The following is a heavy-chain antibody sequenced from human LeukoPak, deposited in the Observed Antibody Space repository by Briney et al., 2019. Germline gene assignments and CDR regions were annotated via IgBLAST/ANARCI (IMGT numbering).Heavy chain of an antibody. D-gene: IGHD6-19*01. Sequence: PGGSLRLSCAASGFTFSTYATSWVRQAPGKGLEWVAHISGSGGATYYADSVRGRFTLSRDNSENTVHMQMKSLTAEDTAIYYCAKMRRGWGLFDSWGQGTLVTVSS. CDR3: AKMRRGWGLFDS. V-gene: IGHV3-23*01. CDR2: ISGSGGAT. CDR1: GFTFSTYA. J-gene: IGHJ4*02.